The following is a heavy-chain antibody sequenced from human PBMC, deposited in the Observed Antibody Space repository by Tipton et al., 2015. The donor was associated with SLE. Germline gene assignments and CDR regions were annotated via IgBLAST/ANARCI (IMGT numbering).Heavy chain of an antibody. CDR2: IYHSGNT. V-gene: IGHV4-38-2*01. D-gene: IGHD6-13*01. CDR3: ATRYSSSWYTPYYGMDV. CDR1: GYSISSGYY. Sequence: TLSLTCAVSGYSISSGYYWGWIRQPPGKGLEWIGSIYHSGNTYYNPSLKSRVTISVDTSKNQFSLRLSSVTAADTAVYYCATRYSSSWYTPYYGMDVWGQGTTVTVSS. J-gene: IGHJ6*02.